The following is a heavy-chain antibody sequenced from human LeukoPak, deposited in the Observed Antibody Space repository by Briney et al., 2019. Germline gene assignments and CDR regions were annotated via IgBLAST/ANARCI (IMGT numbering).Heavy chain of an antibody. D-gene: IGHD3-22*01. CDR3: ARESISSGLDY. Sequence: SETLSLTCAVYGGSFSGYYWSWIRQPPGKGLEWIGEINHSGSTNYNPSLKSRVTISVDTSKNQFSLKLSSVTAADTAVYYCARESISSGLDYWGQGTLVTVSS. CDR1: GGSFSGYY. CDR2: INHSGST. J-gene: IGHJ4*02. V-gene: IGHV4-34*01.